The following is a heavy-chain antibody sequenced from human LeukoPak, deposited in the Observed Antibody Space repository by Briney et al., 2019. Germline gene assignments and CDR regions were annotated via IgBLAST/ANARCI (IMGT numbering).Heavy chain of an antibody. D-gene: IGHD6-19*01. V-gene: IGHV1-2*06. CDR2: INPNSGGT. Sequence: GASVKVSCKASGYTFTGYCMHWVRQAPGQGLEWMGRINPNSGGTNYAQKFQGRVTMTRDTSISTAYMELSRLRSDDTAVYYCARSKDSSGWTLYYWGQGTLVTVSS. J-gene: IGHJ4*02. CDR1: GYTFTGYC. CDR3: ARSKDSSGWTLYY.